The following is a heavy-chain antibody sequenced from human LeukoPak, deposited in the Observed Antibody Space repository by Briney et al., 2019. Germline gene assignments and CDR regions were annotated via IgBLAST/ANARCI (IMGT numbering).Heavy chain of an antibody. V-gene: IGHV4-39*07. J-gene: IGHJ3*02. CDR3: ARDRVAAAGREWAFDI. D-gene: IGHD6-13*01. CDR1: GGSISSSSYY. CDR2: IYTSGST. Sequence: SETLSLTCTVSGGSISSSSYYWGWIRQPPGKGLEWIGRIYTSGSTNYNPSLKSRVTMSVDTSKNQFSLKLSSVTAADTAVYYCARDRVAAAGREWAFDIWGQGTMVTVSS.